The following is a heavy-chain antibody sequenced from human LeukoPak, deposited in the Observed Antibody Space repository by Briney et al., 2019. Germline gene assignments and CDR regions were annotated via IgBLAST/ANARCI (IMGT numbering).Heavy chain of an antibody. CDR1: GFTFTDYY. V-gene: IGHV3-11*04. D-gene: IGHD2-2*01. Sequence: GGYRRSSCAASGFTFTDYYMSWIRPASVKGPQLSSYISSSGSTIYYADSVKGRFTISRDNAKNSLYLQMNSLRAEDTAVYYCARALRLPAATFDYWGQGTLVTVSS. CDR3: ARALRLPAATFDY. J-gene: IGHJ4*02. CDR2: ISSSGSTI.